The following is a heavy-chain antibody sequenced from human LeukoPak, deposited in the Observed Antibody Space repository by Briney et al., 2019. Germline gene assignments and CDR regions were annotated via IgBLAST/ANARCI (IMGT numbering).Heavy chain of an antibody. J-gene: IGHJ4*02. CDR3: AKDLMDYDILTGYYDY. CDR1: GFTFSSYG. D-gene: IGHD3-9*01. CDR2: IWYVGSNK. V-gene: IGHV3-33*06. Sequence: PGGALRLSCAASGFTFSSYGMHWVRPAPGKGLEWGAVIWYVGSNKYYAESVKSQFTISRDNSKNTLYLQMNSLGAEDTAVYYCAKDLMDYDILTGYYDYWGQGTLVTVSS.